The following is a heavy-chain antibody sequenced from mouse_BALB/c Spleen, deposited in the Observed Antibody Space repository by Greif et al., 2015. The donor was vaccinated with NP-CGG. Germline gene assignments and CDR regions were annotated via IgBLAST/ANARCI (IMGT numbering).Heavy chain of an antibody. D-gene: IGHD2-4*01. V-gene: IGHV5-2*01. J-gene: IGHJ3*01. CDR1: EYEFPSHD. CDR2: INSDGGST. Sequence: DVQLVESGGGLVQPGESLKLSCESSEYEFPSHDMSWVRKTPEKRLELVAAINSDGGSTYYPDTMERRFIISRDNTKKTLYLQMSSLRSEDTALYYCARQGGDYDGFAYWGQGTLVTVSA. CDR3: ARQGGDYDGFAY.